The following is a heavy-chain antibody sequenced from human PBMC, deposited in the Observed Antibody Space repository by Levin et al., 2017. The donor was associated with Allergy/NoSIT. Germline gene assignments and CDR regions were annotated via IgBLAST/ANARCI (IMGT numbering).Heavy chain of an antibody. CDR2: INPSGGST. CDR1: GYTFTSYY. J-gene: IGHJ6*02. D-gene: IGHD3-3*01. CDR3: ARDLTGKNRGFSSGIFGVVIQGISYYYYGMDV. Sequence: ASVKVSCKASGYTFTSYYMHWVRQAPGQGLEWMGIINPSGGSTSYAQKFQGRVTMTRDTSTSTVYMELSSLRSEDTAVYYCARDLTGKNRGFSSGIFGVVIQGISYYYYGMDVWGQGTTVTVSS. V-gene: IGHV1-46*01.